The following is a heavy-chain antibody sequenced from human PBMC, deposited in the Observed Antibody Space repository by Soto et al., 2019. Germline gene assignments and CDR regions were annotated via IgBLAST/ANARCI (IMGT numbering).Heavy chain of an antibody. CDR1: GFTFSSYG. V-gene: IGHV3-30*18. J-gene: IGHJ4*02. CDR3: AKQWTTVTIFDY. CDR2: ISYDGSNK. Sequence: GGSLRLSCAASGFTFSSYGMHWVRQAPGKGLEWVAVISYDGSNKYYADSVKGRFTISRDNSKNTLYLQMNSLRAEDTAVYYCAKQWTTVTIFDYWGQGTLVTVSS. D-gene: IGHD4-17*01.